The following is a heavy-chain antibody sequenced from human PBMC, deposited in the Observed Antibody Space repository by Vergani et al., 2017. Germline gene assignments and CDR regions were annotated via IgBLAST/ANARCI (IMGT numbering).Heavy chain of an antibody. Sequence: QVQLVQSGAEVKTPGASVKVSCKASGYTFTSYGISWVRQAPGQGLEWMGWISAYNGNTNYAQKLQGRVTMTTDTSTSTAYMELRSLRSDDTAVYYCARVLSYVYDGVYYYYYYGMDVWGQGTTVTVSS. CDR2: ISAYNGNT. CDR3: ARVLSYVYDGVYYYYYYGMDV. CDR1: GYTFTSYG. V-gene: IGHV1-18*01. J-gene: IGHJ6*02. D-gene: IGHD5-18*01.